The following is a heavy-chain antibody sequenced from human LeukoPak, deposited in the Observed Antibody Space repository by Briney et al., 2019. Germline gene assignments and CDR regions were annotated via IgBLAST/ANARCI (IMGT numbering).Heavy chain of an antibody. CDR3: VRDKEGRARWFDP. CDR1: GYTFTNYA. J-gene: IGHJ5*02. Sequence: ASVKVSCKASGYTFTNYAMNWVRQAPGQGLEWMGWINTNTGNPTYAQGFTGRFVFSLDTPVSTAYLQISSLKAEDTAVYYCVRDKEGRARWFDPWGQGTLVTVSS. CDR2: INTNTGNP. V-gene: IGHV7-4-1*02.